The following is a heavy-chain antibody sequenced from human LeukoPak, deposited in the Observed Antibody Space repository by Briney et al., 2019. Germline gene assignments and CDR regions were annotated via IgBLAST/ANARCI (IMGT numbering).Heavy chain of an antibody. CDR2: IIPILSIA. Sequence: ASVKVSCKASGGTFSSYAISWVRQAPGQGLEWMGRIIPILSIANYAQKFQGRVTITADKSTSTAYMELSSLRSEDTAVYYCARDTPDSSGWYAFDYWGQGTLVTVSS. CDR1: GGTFSSYA. V-gene: IGHV1-69*04. CDR3: ARDTPDSSGWYAFDY. D-gene: IGHD6-19*01. J-gene: IGHJ4*02.